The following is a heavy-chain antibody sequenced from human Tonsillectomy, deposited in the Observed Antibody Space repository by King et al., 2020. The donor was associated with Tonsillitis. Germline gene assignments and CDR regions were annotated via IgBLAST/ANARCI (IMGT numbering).Heavy chain of an antibody. CDR3: ARAPLAITLEKTIIQNAFDI. CDR2: INHGGTT. Sequence: VQLQQWGAGLLKPSETLSLTCGVYGGSFSGYFWSWIRQPPGKGLEWIGEINHGGTTKYNPSLKSRVSVSVDTSKNQFSLKMSSVTAADTAVYYCARAPLAITLEKTIIQNAFDIWGQGTMVTVSS. J-gene: IGHJ3*02. V-gene: IGHV4-34*01. CDR1: GGSFSGYF. D-gene: IGHD5-12*01.